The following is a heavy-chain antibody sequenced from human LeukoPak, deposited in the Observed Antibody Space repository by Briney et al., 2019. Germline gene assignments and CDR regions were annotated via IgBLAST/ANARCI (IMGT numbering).Heavy chain of an antibody. CDR1: GGSISSHY. D-gene: IGHD5-18*01. Sequence: ASETLYLTCTVSGGSISSHYWSWIRQPPGKGLEWIAYLFDSVNTKDNPSLQSRLTLSADTSKNQFSLRLSSVTAADTAVYYCATIKRGSIFGYFDFWGQGIKVTVSS. CDR2: LFDSVNT. CDR3: ATIKRGSIFGYFDF. J-gene: IGHJ4*02. V-gene: IGHV4-59*11.